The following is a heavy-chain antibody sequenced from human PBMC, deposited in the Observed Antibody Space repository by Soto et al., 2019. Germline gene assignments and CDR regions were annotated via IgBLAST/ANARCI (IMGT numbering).Heavy chain of an antibody. J-gene: IGHJ6*02. CDR2: IWYDGSNK. D-gene: IGHD6-13*01. CDR3: ARDQMEAAAGGYYYGMDV. Sequence: GGSLRLSCAASGFTFSSYGMHWVRQAPGKGLEWVAVIWYDGSNKYYADSVKGRFTISRDNSKNTLYLQMNSLRAEDTAVYYCARDQMEAAAGGYYYGMDVWGQGTTVTVSS. V-gene: IGHV3-33*01. CDR1: GFTFSSYG.